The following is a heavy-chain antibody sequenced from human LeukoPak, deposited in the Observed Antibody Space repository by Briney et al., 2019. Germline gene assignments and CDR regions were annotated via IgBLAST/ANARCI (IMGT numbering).Heavy chain of an antibody. CDR3: ARAFQYPRAYYYYYYMDV. J-gene: IGHJ6*03. V-gene: IGHV1-18*01. D-gene: IGHD2-2*01. CDR1: GYTFTCYG. Sequence: ASVKVSCKASGYTFTCYGISWVRQAPGQGLEWMGWISAYNGNTNYAQKLQGRVTMTTDTSTSTAYMELRSLRSDDTAVYYCARAFQYPRAYYYYYYMDVWGKGTTVTVSS. CDR2: ISAYNGNT.